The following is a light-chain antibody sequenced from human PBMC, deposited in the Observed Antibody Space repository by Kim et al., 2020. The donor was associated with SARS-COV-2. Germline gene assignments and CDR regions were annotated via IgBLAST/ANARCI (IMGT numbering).Light chain of an antibody. V-gene: IGKV3-20*01. CDR1: QSVTNNY. J-gene: IGKJ1*01. CDR3: QQYGRSPRT. CDR2: GAS. Sequence: IVLTQSPVTLSLSPGERATLSCRASQSVTNNYLAWYQHKPGQAPRLLIYGASSRATGIPDRFSGSGSGTDFTLTISRLEPEDFAMYYCQQYGRSPRTFGQGTKVDIK.